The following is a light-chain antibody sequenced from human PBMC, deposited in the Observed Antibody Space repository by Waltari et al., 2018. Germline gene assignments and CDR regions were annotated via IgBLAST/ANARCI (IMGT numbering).Light chain of an antibody. CDR1: QSVGGT. V-gene: IGKV3-20*01. J-gene: IGKJ1*01. Sequence: EVVLTQSPGTLSLSPGERATLSCRASQSVGGTLAWYQQKPGQAPRLLLFGASLRAPGIPDRFSGTGSGTDFSLTISRLEPEDFAVYYCQHYVRLPATFGQGTKVEI. CDR3: QHYVRLPAT. CDR2: GAS.